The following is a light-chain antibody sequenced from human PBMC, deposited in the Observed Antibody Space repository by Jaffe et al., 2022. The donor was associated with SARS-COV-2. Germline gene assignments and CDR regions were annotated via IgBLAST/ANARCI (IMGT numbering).Light chain of an antibody. Sequence: QSVLTQPPSVSAAPGQKVTISCSGSSSNIGKNYVSWYQQLPGTAPKLLIYENNKRPSGIPDRFSGSKSGTSATLDITGLQTGDEADYYCGTWDGSLRAGVFGGGTQLTVL. J-gene: IGLJ3*02. V-gene: IGLV1-51*02. CDR1: SSNIGKNY. CDR3: GTWDGSLRAGV. CDR2: ENN.